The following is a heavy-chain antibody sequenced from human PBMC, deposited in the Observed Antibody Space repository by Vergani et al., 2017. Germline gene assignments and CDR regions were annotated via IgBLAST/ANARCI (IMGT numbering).Heavy chain of an antibody. CDR3: AREEYSSSSRSCVDV. V-gene: IGHV3-21*01. Sequence: EVQLVESGGGLVKPGGSLRLSCAASGFTFSSYSMNWVRQAPGKGLEWVSSISSSSSYRYYADSVKGRFTISRDNAKNSLYLQMNSLRAEDTAVYYCAREEYSSSSRSCVDVWGQGTTVTVSS. CDR2: ISSSSSYR. J-gene: IGHJ6*02. D-gene: IGHD6-6*01. CDR1: GFTFSSYS.